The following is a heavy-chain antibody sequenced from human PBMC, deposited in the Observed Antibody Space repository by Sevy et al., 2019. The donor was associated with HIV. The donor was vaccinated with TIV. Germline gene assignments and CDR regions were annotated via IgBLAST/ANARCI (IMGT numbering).Heavy chain of an antibody. CDR1: GFTFADHA. J-gene: IGHJ4*02. CDR2: ISFDGRNK. Sequence: GGSLRLSCAASGFTFADHAFHWVRQAPGKGLEWVAIISFDGRNKRLAESVKGRFTISRDDSKNTVYLQMTSLRPEDTAVYYCARDHCTDGACFRSGYFDYWGQGTLVTISS. D-gene: IGHD2-8*01. V-gene: IGHV3-30*04. CDR3: ARDHCTDGACFRSGYFDY.